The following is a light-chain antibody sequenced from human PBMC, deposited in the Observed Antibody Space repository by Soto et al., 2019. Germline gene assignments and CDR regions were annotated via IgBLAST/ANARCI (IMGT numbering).Light chain of an antibody. Sequence: QSVLTQPPSSSGSPGQRVAISCSGSSSNIGSNSVNWYQQLPGTAPKLLIYSTSQRPSGVPDRFSGSKSGTSASLAISRLQSDDEADYYCASWDDSLNGLYVFGTGTKVTVL. CDR2: STS. J-gene: IGLJ1*01. CDR3: ASWDDSLNGLYV. CDR1: SSNIGSNS. V-gene: IGLV1-44*01.